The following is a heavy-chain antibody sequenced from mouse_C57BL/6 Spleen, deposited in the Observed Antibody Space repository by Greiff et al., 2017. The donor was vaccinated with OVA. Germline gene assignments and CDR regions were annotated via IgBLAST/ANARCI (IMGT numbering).Heavy chain of an antibody. CDR2: ISSGGSYT. D-gene: IGHD3-3*01. Sequence: EVQVVESGGDLVKPGGSLKLSCAASGFTFSSYGMSWVRQTPDTRLEWVATISSGGSYTYYPDRLKGRFTISRDNAKNTLYLKMSSLTSEDTAMYYGARRIGLGEAMDYWGQGTSVTVSS. CDR3: ARRIGLGEAMDY. CDR1: GFTFSSYG. J-gene: IGHJ4*01. V-gene: IGHV5-6*01.